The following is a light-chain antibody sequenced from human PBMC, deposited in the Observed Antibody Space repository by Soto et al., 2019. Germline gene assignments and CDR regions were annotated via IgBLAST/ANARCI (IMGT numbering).Light chain of an antibody. Sequence: QSVLTQPPSVSGAPGQRVTISCTGSSSNIGAGYDVHWYQQLPGTAPKLLIYGNSNRPSGVPDRFSGSKSGTSASLAITGLQAEDEADYYCQSYDSSLRVPGDVFGTGTKLTVL. V-gene: IGLV1-40*01. CDR2: GNS. CDR1: SSNIGAGYD. CDR3: QSYDSSLRVPGDV. J-gene: IGLJ1*01.